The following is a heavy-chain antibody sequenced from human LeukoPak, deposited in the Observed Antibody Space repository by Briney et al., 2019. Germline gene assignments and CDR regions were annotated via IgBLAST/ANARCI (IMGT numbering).Heavy chain of an antibody. CDR1: GFTFSSYA. V-gene: IGHV3-30-3*01. CDR3: ARAPPVGVVVTQEHAEYFQH. D-gene: IGHD2-21*02. Sequence: GRSLRLSCAASGFTFSSYAMHWVRQAPGKGLEWVAVISYDGSNKYYADSVKGRFTVSRDNSNNTLYLQMNSLRAEDTAVYYCARAPPVGVVVTQEHAEYFQHWGQGTLVTVSS. CDR2: ISYDGSNK. J-gene: IGHJ1*01.